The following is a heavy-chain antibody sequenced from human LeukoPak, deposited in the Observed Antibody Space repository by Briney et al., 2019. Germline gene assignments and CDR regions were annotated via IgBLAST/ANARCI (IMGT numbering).Heavy chain of an antibody. CDR3: ARDERSDY. CDR1: GFTFSDYY. J-gene: IGHJ4*02. V-gene: IGHV3-11*04. CDR2: ISTSGSTI. Sequence: SGGSLRLSCVASGFTFSDYYMSWIRQAPGKGLECVSYISTSGSTIYYADPVKGRFTISRDNAKNSLYLQMNNLRAEDTATYYCARDERSDYWGQGTLVTVSS.